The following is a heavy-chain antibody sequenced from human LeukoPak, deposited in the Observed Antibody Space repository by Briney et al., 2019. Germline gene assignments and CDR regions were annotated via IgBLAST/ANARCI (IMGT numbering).Heavy chain of an antibody. D-gene: IGHD3-3*01. CDR2: INHSGST. V-gene: IGHV4-34*01. J-gene: IGHJ4*02. Sequence: SETLSLTCAVYGGSFSGYYWSWIRQSPGKGLEWIGEINHSGSTNYNPSLKSRVTISVDTSKNQFSLKLSSVTAADTAVYYCARGRRVYDFWSGYLDYWGQGTLVTVSS. CDR1: GGSFSGYY. CDR3: ARGRRVYDFWSGYLDY.